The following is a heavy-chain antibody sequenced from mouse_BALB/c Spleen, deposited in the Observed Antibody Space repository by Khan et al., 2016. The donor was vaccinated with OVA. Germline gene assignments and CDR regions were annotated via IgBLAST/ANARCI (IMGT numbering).Heavy chain of an antibody. D-gene: IGHD1-2*01. CDR1: GYSITSGYG. CDR2: ISCSGST. CDR3: ARTARIKY. Sequence: EVQLQESGPGLVKPSQSLSLSCTVTGYSITSGYGWNWIRQFPGNKLEWMGYISCSGSTNYNPSLKSRISITRDTSNNQFFLQLNSVTTEDTATYYCARTARIKYWGQGTTLTVSS. J-gene: IGHJ2*01. V-gene: IGHV3-2*02.